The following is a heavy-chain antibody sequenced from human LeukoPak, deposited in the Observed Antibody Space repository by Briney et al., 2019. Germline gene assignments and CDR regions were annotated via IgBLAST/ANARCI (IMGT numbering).Heavy chain of an antibody. D-gene: IGHD4-17*01. J-gene: IGHJ4*02. V-gene: IGHV3-13*01. CDR1: GFTFSSYD. Sequence: PGGSLRLSCAASGFTFSSYDMHWVRQAPGEGLEWVSAFPTDGGTFYLDSVRGRFTVSREDATNSLYLQLDTLRAGDTAVYYCARGSGPGVTTIDSWGQGTLVLVSS. CDR2: FPTDGGT. CDR3: ARGSGPGVTTIDS.